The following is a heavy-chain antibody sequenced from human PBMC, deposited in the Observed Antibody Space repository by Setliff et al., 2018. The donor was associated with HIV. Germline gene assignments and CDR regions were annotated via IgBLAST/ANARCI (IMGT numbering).Heavy chain of an antibody. D-gene: IGHD3-22*01. V-gene: IGHV3-72*01. Sequence: GGSLRLSCAASGFTFSDHYMDWVRQAPGKGLEWVGRTRNKAKSYTTEYAASVKSRFAISRDNSENSLYLQMNSLKTEDTALYFCTWLVASESGWFDPWGQGTLVTVSS. J-gene: IGHJ5*02. CDR3: TWLVASESGWFDP. CDR2: TRNKAKSYTT. CDR1: GFTFSDHY.